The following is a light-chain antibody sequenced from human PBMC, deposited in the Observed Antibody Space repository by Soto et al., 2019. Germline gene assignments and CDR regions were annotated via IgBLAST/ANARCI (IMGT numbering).Light chain of an antibody. CDR3: QSYSCASWM. CDR1: QGISNY. V-gene: IGKV1-27*01. J-gene: IGKJ1*01. Sequence: DIQMTQSPSSLSASVGDRVTITCRASQGISNYLAWYQQKPEKVPNLLIYAASTLQSGVPSRFSGGGSGTDFTLNISSLQPEDVATYYCQSYSCASWMFGKGTKVEIK. CDR2: AAS.